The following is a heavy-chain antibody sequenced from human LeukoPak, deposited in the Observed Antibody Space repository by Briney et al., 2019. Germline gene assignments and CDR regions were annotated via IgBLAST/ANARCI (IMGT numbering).Heavy chain of an antibody. CDR3: AIYLGIAAAGTIGFGY. CDR2: IIPIFGTA. V-gene: IGHV1-69*13. J-gene: IGHJ4*02. CDR1: GGTFSSYA. D-gene: IGHD6-13*01. Sequence: GASVKLSCKASGGTFSSYAISWVRQAPGQGLEWMGGIIPIFGTANYAQKFQGRVTITADESTSTAYMELSSVRSEDTAVYYCAIYLGIAAAGTIGFGYWGQGTLVTVSS.